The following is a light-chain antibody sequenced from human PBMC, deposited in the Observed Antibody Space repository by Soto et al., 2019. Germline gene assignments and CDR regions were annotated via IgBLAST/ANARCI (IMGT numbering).Light chain of an antibody. J-gene: IGKJ1*01. Sequence: DIQMTQSPSTLSGSVGGRVTIACGASQTISSWLAWYQQKPGNAPKLLIYKASTLKSGVPSRFSGSGSGTEFTLTISSLQPDDFATYYCQHYNSYSEAFGQGTKVDIK. CDR2: KAS. CDR3: QHYNSYSEA. CDR1: QTISSW. V-gene: IGKV1-5*03.